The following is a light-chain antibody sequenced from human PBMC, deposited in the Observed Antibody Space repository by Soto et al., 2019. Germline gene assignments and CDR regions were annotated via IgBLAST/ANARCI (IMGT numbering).Light chain of an antibody. J-gene: IGKJ1*01. V-gene: IGKV1-5*03. CDR1: QSISSW. Sequence: DIQMTQSPSTLSASVVDRVTITCLASQSISSWLAWYQQKPGKAPKLLIYQASSLQSGVPSRFSGSGSETEFTLTISSLLPDDFATYFCQQYKSYFRTFGQGTKVDIK. CDR2: QAS. CDR3: QQYKSYFRT.